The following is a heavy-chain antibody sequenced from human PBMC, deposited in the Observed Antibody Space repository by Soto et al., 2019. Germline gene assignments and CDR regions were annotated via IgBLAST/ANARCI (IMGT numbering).Heavy chain of an antibody. CDR3: ARDRGYNSRDKWFDP. D-gene: IGHD5-12*01. J-gene: IGHJ5*02. CDR2: IYTSGIT. CDR1: GGSISSYY. Sequence: SETLSLTCTVSGGSISSYYCSWIRQPAGKGLEWIGRIYTSGITNYNPSLKSRVTMSVDTSKNQLSLKLSSVTAADTAVYYCARDRGYNSRDKWFDPWGQGTLLTVSS. V-gene: IGHV4-4*07.